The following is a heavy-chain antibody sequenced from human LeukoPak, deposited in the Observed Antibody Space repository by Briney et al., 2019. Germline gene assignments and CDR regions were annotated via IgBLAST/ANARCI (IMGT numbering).Heavy chain of an antibody. CDR2: IWYDGGNK. CDR1: GFTFRDFG. D-gene: IGHD6-19*01. J-gene: IGHJ5*02. V-gene: IGHV3-33*07. Sequence: GGSLRLSCVVSGFTFRDFGIYWVRQAPGKGLEWVALIWYDGGNKYYADSVKGRFTVSRDNSKNTVFLQMNSLRGDDAAVYFCARAVSGSADPWGHGTLVTVSS. CDR3: ARAVSGSADP.